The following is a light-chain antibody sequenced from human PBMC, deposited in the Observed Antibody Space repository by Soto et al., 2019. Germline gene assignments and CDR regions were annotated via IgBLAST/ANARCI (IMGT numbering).Light chain of an antibody. Sequence: EIVLTQSPGTLSLSPGERATLSCRASQSVSSSFLAWYQQKVGQAPRLLIYGASSRATGIPDRFSGSGSGTDFTLTISSLEPEDFGVFYCQQRFDWPKITFGQGTRLEI. CDR3: QQRFDWPKIT. V-gene: IGKV3D-20*02. J-gene: IGKJ5*01. CDR1: QSVSSSF. CDR2: GAS.